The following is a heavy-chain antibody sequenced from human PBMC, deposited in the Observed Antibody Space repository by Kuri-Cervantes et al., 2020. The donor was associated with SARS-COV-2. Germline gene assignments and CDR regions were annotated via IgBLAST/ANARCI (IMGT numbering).Heavy chain of an antibody. Sequence: SETLSLTCTVSGGSISSHYWSWIRQPPGKGLEWIGYIYYSGSTYYNPSLKSRVTISVDTSKNQFSLKLSSVTAADTAVYYCARRGALSAFDIWGQGTMVTVSS. J-gene: IGHJ3*02. V-gene: IGHV4-59*04. CDR2: IYYSGST. D-gene: IGHD2/OR15-2a*01. CDR3: ARRGALSAFDI. CDR1: GGSISSHY.